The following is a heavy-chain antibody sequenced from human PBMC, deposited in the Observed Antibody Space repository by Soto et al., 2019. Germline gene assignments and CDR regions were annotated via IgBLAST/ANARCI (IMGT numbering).Heavy chain of an antibody. CDR2: IDPSDSYT. Sequence: GESLKISCKGSGYSFTSYWISWVRQMPGKGLEWMGRIDPSDSYTNYSPSFQGHVTISADKSISTAYLQWSSLKASDTAMYYCARRRYDFWSGYSDYYFDYWGQGTLVTVSS. J-gene: IGHJ4*02. CDR1: GYSFTSYW. D-gene: IGHD3-3*01. V-gene: IGHV5-10-1*01. CDR3: ARRRYDFWSGYSDYYFDY.